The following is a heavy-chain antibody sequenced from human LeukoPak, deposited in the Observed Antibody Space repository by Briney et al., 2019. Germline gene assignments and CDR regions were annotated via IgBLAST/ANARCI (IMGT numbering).Heavy chain of an antibody. V-gene: IGHV3-23*01. CDR1: GFTFSSYA. D-gene: IGHD2-2*01. J-gene: IGHJ4*02. CDR2: ISGSGGST. CDR3: AKDVIGYCSSTSCYDTFDY. Sequence: GGSLRLSCAASGFTFSSYAMSWVRQAPGKGLEWVSAISGSGGSTYYADSVKGRFTISRDNSKNTLYLQMNSLRVEDTAVYYCAKDVIGYCSSTSCYDTFDYWGQGTLVTVSS.